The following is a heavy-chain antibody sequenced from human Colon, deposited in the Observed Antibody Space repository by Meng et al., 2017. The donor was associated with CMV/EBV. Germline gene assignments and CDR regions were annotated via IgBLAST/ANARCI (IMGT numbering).Heavy chain of an antibody. CDR3: ARDRGYYTSSGYYDY. Sequence: SETLSLTCTVSGGTISSSSYYWGRIRQPPGKGLEWIGSIYYSGRTYYNPSLKRRVTISVDSSKNQFSLKLSSVTAADTAVYCCARDRGYYTSSGYYDYWGQGTLVTVSS. J-gene: IGHJ4*02. V-gene: IGHV4-39*07. CDR2: IYYSGRT. CDR1: GGTISSSSYY. D-gene: IGHD3-22*01.